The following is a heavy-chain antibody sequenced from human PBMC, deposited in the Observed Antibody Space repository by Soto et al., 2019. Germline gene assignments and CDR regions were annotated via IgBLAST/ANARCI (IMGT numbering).Heavy chain of an antibody. Sequence: ALRLACVGSGFSLSSYAMSWVRQAPGKGLQWVSTISGSGGSSYSQYYADSVKGRFTVSRDKSKNTLYLQITSLRVEDTAVYYCEKKTGYPPLHWFDPCGQGPLVTVSS. D-gene: IGHD3-9*01. J-gene: IGHJ5*02. CDR1: GFSLSSYA. CDR2: ISGSGGSSYSQ. V-gene: IGHV3-23*01. CDR3: EKKTGYPPLHWFDP.